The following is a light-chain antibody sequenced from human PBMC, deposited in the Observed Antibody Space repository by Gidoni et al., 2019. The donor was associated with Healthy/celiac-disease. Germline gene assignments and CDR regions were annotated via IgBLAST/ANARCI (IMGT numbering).Light chain of an antibody. V-gene: IGLV3-19*01. CDR3: NSRDSSGNHLVV. Sequence: SSELTQDPAVSVALGQTVRITCQGDSLSSYYASWYQQKPGQATVLVIYGKNNRPSGIPDRCSGSSSGNTASLTITGAQAEDEAAYYCNSRDSSGNHLVVFGGGTKLTVL. CDR2: GKN. CDR1: SLSSYY. J-gene: IGLJ2*01.